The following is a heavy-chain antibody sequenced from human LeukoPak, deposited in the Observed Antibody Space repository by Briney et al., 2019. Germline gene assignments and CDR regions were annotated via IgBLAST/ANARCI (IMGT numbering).Heavy chain of an antibody. Sequence: SGGSLRLSCAASGFTVSSNYMNWVRRAPGKGLEWVSIIYSGGSTYYADSVKGRFTISRDNSKNTLFLQMNSLRAEDTAVFYCARSNDAFDIWGQGTMVTVSS. J-gene: IGHJ3*02. CDR3: ARSNDAFDI. V-gene: IGHV3-53*01. CDR1: GFTVSSNY. D-gene: IGHD5/OR15-5a*01. CDR2: IYSGGST.